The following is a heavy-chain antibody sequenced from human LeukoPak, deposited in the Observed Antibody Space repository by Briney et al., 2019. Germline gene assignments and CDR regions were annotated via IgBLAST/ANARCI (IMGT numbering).Heavy chain of an antibody. CDR1: GFTFSDFW. CDR3: TKGRSNHY. J-gene: IGHJ4*02. CDR2: INQDGSEN. V-gene: IGHV3-7*01. Sequence: GVTLRLSCAASGFTFSDFWMVWVRQAPGKGLVGVTNINQDGSENYYVDSVRGRFTISRDNAKNSMYLQMNSLRAEDTAVYYCTKGRSNHYWGQGTLVTVSS. D-gene: IGHD3-10*01.